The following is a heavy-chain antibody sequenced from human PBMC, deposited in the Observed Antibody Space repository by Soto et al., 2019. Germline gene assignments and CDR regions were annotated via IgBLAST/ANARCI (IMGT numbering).Heavy chain of an antibody. CDR2: IFYSGTT. CDR1: GDSISSGGYF. D-gene: IGHD4-17*01. J-gene: IGHJ4*02. Sequence: LSLTCTVSGDSISSGGYFWNWIRHHPGKGLEWIGYIFYSGTTFYNPSLKSRLSISVDTSNNQFSLNLTSVTAADTAVYFCARGRLRWRYFAYWGQGALVTVSS. CDR3: ARGRLRWRYFAY. V-gene: IGHV4-31*03.